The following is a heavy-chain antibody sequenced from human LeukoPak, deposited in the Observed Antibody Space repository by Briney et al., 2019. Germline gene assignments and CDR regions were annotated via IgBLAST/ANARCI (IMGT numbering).Heavy chain of an antibody. D-gene: IGHD1-14*01. J-gene: IGHJ4*02. Sequence: QPGGSLRLSCAASGFTFSSYGMHWVRQAPGKGLEWVAVIWYDGSNKYYADSVKGRFTISRDNSKNTLYLQMNSLRAEDTAVYYCARGKEAGTAPDYWGQGTLVTVSS. CDR2: IWYDGSNK. V-gene: IGHV3-33*01. CDR1: GFTFSSYG. CDR3: ARGKEAGTAPDY.